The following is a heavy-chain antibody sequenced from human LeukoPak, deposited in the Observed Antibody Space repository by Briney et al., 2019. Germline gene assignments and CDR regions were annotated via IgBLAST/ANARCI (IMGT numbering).Heavy chain of an antibody. V-gene: IGHV1-69*01. J-gene: IGHJ4*02. CDR1: GGSFSRYA. CDR2: IIPISGTA. D-gene: IGHD5-18*01. CDR3: ARRERGYSYINRDY. Sequence: VASVKVSWKASGGSFSRYAISWVRQAPRQGLEWMGGIIPISGTANSTQKCNGRVTITAAGTTSTASMELTSLRPEDTAVDYCARRERGYSYINRDYWGQGTLVTVSS.